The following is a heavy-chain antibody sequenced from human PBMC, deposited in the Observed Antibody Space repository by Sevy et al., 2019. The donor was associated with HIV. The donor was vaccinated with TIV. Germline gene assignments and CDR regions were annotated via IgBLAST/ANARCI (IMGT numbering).Heavy chain of an antibody. CDR1: GFTFSSYS. V-gene: IGHV3-48*02. D-gene: IGHD6-19*01. CDR2: ISSGGSAI. Sequence: GGSLRLSCAASGFTFSSYSMNWVRQAPGRGLEWISYISSGGSAIYYADSVKGRFTISRDNAKNSLYLQMNSLRDEDTAVYYCASDQWQLNADDAFDIWGQGTMVTVSS. J-gene: IGHJ3*02. CDR3: ASDQWQLNADDAFDI.